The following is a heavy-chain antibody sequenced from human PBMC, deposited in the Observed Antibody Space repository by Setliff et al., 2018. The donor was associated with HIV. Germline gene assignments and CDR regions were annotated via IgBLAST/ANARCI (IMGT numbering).Heavy chain of an antibody. CDR2: MSTGGGIK. V-gene: IGHV3-7*01. CDR1: GFTFSSAW. CDR3: ARWGYSRDGMDV. J-gene: IGHJ6*02. D-gene: IGHD4-4*01. Sequence: PGGSLRLSCAASGFTFSSAWMGWVRQAPAKGLEWVAVMSTGGGIKICADSVKGRFIISRDNAKNSLNLQMNSLRAEDTAVYYCARWGYSRDGMDVWGQGTTVTVSS.